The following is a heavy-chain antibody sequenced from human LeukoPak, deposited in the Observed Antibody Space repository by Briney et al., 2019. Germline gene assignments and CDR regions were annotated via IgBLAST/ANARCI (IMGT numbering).Heavy chain of an antibody. CDR2: IGTASDT. CDR3: ARGPPRGKYYYMDV. J-gene: IGHJ6*03. Sequence: GGSLRLFCAASGLTFSRFYMHWVRQPTGQGLECVSTIGTASDTYYPSSVEGRFTLSRDNAKNSLYLQMNSLTVGDTAVYYCARGPPRGKYYYMDVWGKGTTVTVSS. D-gene: IGHD1-1*01. V-gene: IGHV3-13*01. CDR1: GLTFSRFY.